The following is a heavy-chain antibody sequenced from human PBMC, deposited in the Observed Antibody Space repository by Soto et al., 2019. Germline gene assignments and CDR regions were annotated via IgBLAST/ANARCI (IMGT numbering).Heavy chain of an antibody. V-gene: IGHV3-30-3*01. CDR3: ARDTYYYGMDV. Sequence: VGSLRLSCAASGFTFSSYAMHWVRQAPGKGLEWVAVISYAGCSLYYADSVKGRFTISRDNSKNTLYLQMNSLRAEDTAVYYCARDTYYYGMDVGGQGTMVTVSS. CDR2: ISYAGCSL. CDR1: GFTFSSYA. J-gene: IGHJ6*02.